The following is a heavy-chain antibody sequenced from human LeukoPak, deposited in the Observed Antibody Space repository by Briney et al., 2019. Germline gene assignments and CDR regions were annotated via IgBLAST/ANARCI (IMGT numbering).Heavy chain of an antibody. D-gene: IGHD4-17*01. CDR3: ARGDDYGVHFDP. CDR2: INHTGWT. Sequence: SETLSLTCALYGGSFSGYYWSWMGQPPGKGLDGMGEINHTGWTNYNPSLKSRVTISVDTSKNESSLKLSSVPAPDTAVYSCARGDDYGVHFDPWGQGNLVTVSS. CDR1: GGSFSGYY. J-gene: IGHJ5*02. V-gene: IGHV4-34*01.